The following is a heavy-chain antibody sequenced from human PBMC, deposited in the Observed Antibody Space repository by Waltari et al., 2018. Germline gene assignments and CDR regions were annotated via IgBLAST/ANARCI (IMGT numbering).Heavy chain of an antibody. CDR2: INHSGST. CDR1: GGSFSGYY. V-gene: IGHV4-34*01. CDR3: ALNVYYYDSSGYYGY. Sequence: QVQLQQWGAGLLKPSETLSLTCAVDGGSFSGYYWSWIRQPPGKGLEWIGEINHSGSTNYNPSLKSRVTISVDTSKNQFSLKLSSVTAADTAVYYCALNVYYYDSSGYYGYWGQGTLVTVSS. D-gene: IGHD3-22*01. J-gene: IGHJ4*02.